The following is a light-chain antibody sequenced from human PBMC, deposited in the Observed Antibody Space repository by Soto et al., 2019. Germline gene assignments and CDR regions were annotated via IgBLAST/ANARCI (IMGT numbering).Light chain of an antibody. V-gene: IGLV2-8*01. J-gene: IGLJ1*01. Sequence: QSVLTQPPSASASPGQSVTISCTGTSSDVGGYNYVSWYQQHPGKAPKLMIYEVSKRPSGVPDRFSGSKSGNTASLTVSGLQAEDEADYYCSSYAGSNHYVFGTGTKLTVL. CDR2: EVS. CDR1: SSDVGGYNY. CDR3: SSYAGSNHYV.